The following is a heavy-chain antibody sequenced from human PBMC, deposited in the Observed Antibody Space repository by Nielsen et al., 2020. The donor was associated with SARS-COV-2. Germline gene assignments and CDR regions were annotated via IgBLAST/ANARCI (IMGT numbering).Heavy chain of an antibody. Sequence: GESLKISCAASGFTFSSYAMSWVRQAPGKGLEWVANIKQDGSEKYYVDSVKGRFTISRDNAKNSLYLQMNSLRAEDTAVYYCVRGARGFDYWGQGTLVTVSS. V-gene: IGHV3-7*03. CDR1: GFTFSSYA. D-gene: IGHD3-10*01. CDR2: IKQDGSEK. J-gene: IGHJ4*02. CDR3: VRGARGFDY.